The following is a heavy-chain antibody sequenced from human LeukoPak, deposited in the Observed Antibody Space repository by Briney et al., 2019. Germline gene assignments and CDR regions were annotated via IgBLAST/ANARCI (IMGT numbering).Heavy chain of an antibody. CDR1: GLTFSSYS. V-gene: IGHV3-21*01. J-gene: IGHJ4*02. CDR3: ARGGIAAAEIDY. D-gene: IGHD6-13*01. Sequence: GGSLRLSCAASGLTFSSYSMNWVRQAPGKGLEWVSSISSSSSYIYYADSLKGRFTISRDNAKNSLYLQMNSLRAEDTAVYYCARGGIAAAEIDYWGQGTLVTVSS. CDR2: ISSSSSYI.